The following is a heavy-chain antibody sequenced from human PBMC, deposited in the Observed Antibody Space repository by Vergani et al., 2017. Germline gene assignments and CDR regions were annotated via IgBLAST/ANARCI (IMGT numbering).Heavy chain of an antibody. Sequence: QVQLQESGPGLVKPSETLSLTCTVSNDSVSNTFYYWGWIRQTPGKGLEWIGSISSSGSPYYNPTLKSRLAFSVDTSKNLFSLRLKSVTATDTGMYYCARPVGPSAIADGYHVWGQGTMVTVSS. J-gene: IGHJ3*01. D-gene: IGHD3-10*01. V-gene: IGHV4-39*02. CDR3: ARPVGPSAIADGYHV. CDR2: ISSSGSP. CDR1: NDSVSNTFYY.